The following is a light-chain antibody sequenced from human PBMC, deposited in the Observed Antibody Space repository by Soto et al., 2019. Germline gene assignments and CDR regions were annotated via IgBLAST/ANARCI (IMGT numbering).Light chain of an antibody. Sequence: QPASVSGSPGQSITISCTGTSSDVGGYNYVSWYQQHPGKAPKLMIYEVSNRPSGVSNRFSGSKSGNTASLTISGLQAEDEADYYCSSYTSSSTLGVFGTGTKLTV. CDR1: SSDVGGYNY. V-gene: IGLV2-14*01. CDR3: SSYTSSSTLGV. J-gene: IGLJ1*01. CDR2: EVS.